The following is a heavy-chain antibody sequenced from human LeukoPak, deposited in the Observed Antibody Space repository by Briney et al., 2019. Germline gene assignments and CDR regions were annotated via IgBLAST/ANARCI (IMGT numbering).Heavy chain of an antibody. Sequence: GGSLRLSCTASGFTFRSSEMNWVRQAPGKGLEWVSHINPGDRDIGYADFVKGRFTISRDDANNALYLQMDNLRVEDTALYYCASLALRFGGDYHWGQGSLVTVSS. J-gene: IGHJ4*02. CDR3: ASLALRFGGDYH. V-gene: IGHV3-48*03. D-gene: IGHD3-10*01. CDR1: GFTFRSSE. CDR2: INPGDRDI.